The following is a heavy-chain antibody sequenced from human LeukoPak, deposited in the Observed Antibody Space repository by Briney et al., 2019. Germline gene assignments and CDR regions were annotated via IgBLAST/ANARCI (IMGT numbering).Heavy chain of an antibody. CDR3: ARTHYYDSSGWPHAFDI. J-gene: IGHJ3*02. Sequence: GGSLRLSCAASGFTFSSYGMHWVRQAPGKGLEWVAFIRYDGSNTYYADSVKGRFTISRDNAKNSLYLQMNSLRAEDTAVYYCARTHYYDSSGWPHAFDIWGQGTMVTVSS. V-gene: IGHV3-30*02. CDR1: GFTFSSYG. D-gene: IGHD3-22*01. CDR2: IRYDGSNT.